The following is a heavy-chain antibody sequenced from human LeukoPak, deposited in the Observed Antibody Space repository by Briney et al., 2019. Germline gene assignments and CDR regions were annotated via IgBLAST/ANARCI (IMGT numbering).Heavy chain of an antibody. Sequence: SVKVSCKASGGTFSNYAISWVRQAPGQGLEWMGGIIPIFGTANYAQKFRGRVTITADKSKRTAYMELSSLRSEDTAVYCCARDNDPRDPPHFDYWGQGTLVTVSS. D-gene: IGHD3-16*01. V-gene: IGHV1-69*06. J-gene: IGHJ4*02. CDR1: GGTFSNYA. CDR3: ARDNDPRDPPHFDY. CDR2: IIPIFGTA.